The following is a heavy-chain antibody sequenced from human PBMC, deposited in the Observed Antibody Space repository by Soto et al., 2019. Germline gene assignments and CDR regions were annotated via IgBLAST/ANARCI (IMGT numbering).Heavy chain of an antibody. CDR1: GGSISSGGYY. CDR3: ARDLRTVTHTRNYYYYYGMDV. D-gene: IGHD4-17*01. V-gene: IGHV4-31*03. CDR2: IYYSGST. Sequence: SETLSLTCTVSGGSISSGGYYWSWIRQHPGKGLEWIGYIYYSGSTYYNPSLKSRVTISVDTSKNQFSLKLSSVTAADTAVYYCARDLRTVTHTRNYYYYYGMDVWGQGTTVTVSS. J-gene: IGHJ6*02.